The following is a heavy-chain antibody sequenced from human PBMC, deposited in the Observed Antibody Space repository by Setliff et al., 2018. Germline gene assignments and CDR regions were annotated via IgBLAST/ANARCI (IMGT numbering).Heavy chain of an antibody. Sequence: GGSLRLSCAASGFTFSNAWMSWVRQAPGKGLEWVGRIKSKTDGGTTDYAAPVKGRFTISRDDSKNTLYLQMNSLKTEDTAVYYCTTRRMMTTVTTYDYWGQGTLVTVSS. CDR3: TTRRMMTTVTTYDY. CDR1: GFTFSNAW. V-gene: IGHV3-15*01. J-gene: IGHJ4*02. CDR2: IKSKTDGGTT. D-gene: IGHD4-17*01.